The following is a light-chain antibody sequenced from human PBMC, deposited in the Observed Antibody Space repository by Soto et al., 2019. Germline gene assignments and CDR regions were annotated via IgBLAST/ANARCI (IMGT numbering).Light chain of an antibody. CDR1: ESPLNSNEYNY. CDR2: LGS. CDR3: MQPLQTPPIT. J-gene: IGKJ5*01. Sequence: EIVITHSPLTLPVNPEEPASTSCRSSESPLNSNEYNYLDWYLQKPEQSPQLLIYLGSSRASGVADRFSGSGSGTDFTLKISGVEAEDVGVYYCMQPLQTPPITFGQGTRLEIK. V-gene: IGKV2-28*01.